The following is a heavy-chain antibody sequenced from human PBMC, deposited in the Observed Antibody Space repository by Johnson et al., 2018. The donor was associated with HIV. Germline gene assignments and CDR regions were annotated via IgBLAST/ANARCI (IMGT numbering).Heavy chain of an antibody. J-gene: IGHJ3*02. CDR1: GFTFSSYD. D-gene: IGHD6-6*01. V-gene: IGHV3-13*01. CDR2: IGTAGDT. Sequence: VQLVESGGGVVRPGGSLRLSCAAPGFTFSSYDMHWVRQATGKGLEWVSAIGTAGDTYYPGSVKGRFTISRENAKNSLYLQMNSLRAGDTAVYYCAREGMYSSYQGSFDIWGQGTMVTVSS. CDR3: AREGMYSSYQGSFDI.